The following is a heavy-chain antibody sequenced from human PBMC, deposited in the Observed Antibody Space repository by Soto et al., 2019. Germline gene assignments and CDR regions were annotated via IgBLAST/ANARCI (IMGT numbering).Heavy chain of an antibody. D-gene: IGHD3-3*01. CDR2: ICYDGNNK. V-gene: IGHV3-33*01. Sequence: QVQLVESGGGVVQPGRSLSLSCAASGFTFSRYGLQRVRQAPGKGLEWGEVICYDGNNKYYADSVKGRFTMSRDNSKNTRYLQMNSLRAEDTAVYYCARGGAIFSTPDSYWGQGTLVTVSS. J-gene: IGHJ4*02. CDR1: GFTFSRYG. CDR3: ARGGAIFSTPDSY.